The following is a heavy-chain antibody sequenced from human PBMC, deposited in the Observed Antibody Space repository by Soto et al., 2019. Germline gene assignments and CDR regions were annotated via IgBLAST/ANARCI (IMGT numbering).Heavy chain of an antibody. V-gene: IGHV4-4*02. CDR2: IVHSGST. CDR1: GGSISSNNW. J-gene: IGHJ4*02. CDR3: ARVYSGSYSDY. Sequence: QVQLQESGPGLVKPSGTLSLTCAVSGGSISSNNWWSWVRQPPGKGLEWIGEIVHSGSTHYSPSLKSRVTISVDKSKNQFSLKLTSVTAADTAVYYCARVYSGSYSDYWGQGNLGTVSS. D-gene: IGHD1-26*01.